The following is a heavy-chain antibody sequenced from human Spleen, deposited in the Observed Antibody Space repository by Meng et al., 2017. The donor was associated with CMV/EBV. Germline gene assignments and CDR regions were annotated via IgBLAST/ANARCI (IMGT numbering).Heavy chain of an antibody. V-gene: IGHV3-7*01. D-gene: IGHD3-3*01. CDR3: AREKRFWSGYYTGSYFDY. CDR2: INLDGSAK. Sequence: GESLKISCAASGFTFNTFWMTWVRQAPGKGLEWVANINLDGSAKNYVDSVKGRFTISRDNAKNSLYLQMNSLRAEDTAVYYCAREKRFWSGYYTGSYFDYWGQGTLVTVSS. J-gene: IGHJ4*02. CDR1: GFTFNTFW.